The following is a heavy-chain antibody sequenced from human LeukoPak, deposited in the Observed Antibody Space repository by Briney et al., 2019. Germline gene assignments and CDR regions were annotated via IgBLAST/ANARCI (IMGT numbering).Heavy chain of an antibody. CDR3: AKGGDHLDY. CDR1: GGSFSGYY. V-gene: IGHV4-34*01. CDR2: INHSGST. D-gene: IGHD3-10*01. Sequence: PSETLSLTCAVYGGSFSGYYWSWIRQPLGKGLEWIGEINHSGSTNYNPSLKSRVTISVDTSKNQFSLKLSSVTAADTAVYYCAKGGDHLDYWGQGTLVTVSS. J-gene: IGHJ4*02.